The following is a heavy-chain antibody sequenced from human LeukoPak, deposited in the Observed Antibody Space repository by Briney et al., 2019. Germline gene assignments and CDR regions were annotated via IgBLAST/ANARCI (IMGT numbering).Heavy chain of an antibody. CDR1: GYTFTGYY. V-gene: IGHV1-2*02. CDR2: INPNTGGT. D-gene: IGHD2-2*01. Sequence: GASVKVSCKASGYTFTGYYIHWVRQAPGQGLEWMGWINPNTGGTNYAQKSQGRVTMTRDTSISTAYMELSRLRSDDTAVYYCARATYQLFWFDPWGQGTLVTVSS. CDR3: ARATYQLFWFDP. J-gene: IGHJ5*02.